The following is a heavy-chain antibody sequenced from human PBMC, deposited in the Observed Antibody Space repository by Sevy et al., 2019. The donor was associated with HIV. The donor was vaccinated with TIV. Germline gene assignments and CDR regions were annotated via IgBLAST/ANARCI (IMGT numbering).Heavy chain of an antibody. V-gene: IGHV3-21*01. CDR1: GFTFSSYS. D-gene: IGHD3-3*02. J-gene: IGHJ6*02. CDR3: ARSLPLGDHFWSGYYTTYYYYGMDV. Sequence: GGSLRLSCAASGFTFSSYSMNWVRQAPGKGLEWVSSISSSSSYIYYADSVKGRFTISRDNAKNSLYLQMNSLRAEDTAVYYCARSLPLGDHFWSGYYTTYYYYGMDVWGQGTTVTVSS. CDR2: ISSSSSYI.